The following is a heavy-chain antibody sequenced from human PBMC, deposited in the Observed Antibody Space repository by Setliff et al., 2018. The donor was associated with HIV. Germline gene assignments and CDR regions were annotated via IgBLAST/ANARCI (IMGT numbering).Heavy chain of an antibody. CDR2: INTDGSST. Sequence: PGGSLRLSCEISGFTFSNYGMHWVRQAPGKGLVWVSRINTDGSSTSYADSVKGRFTISRDNAKNTLYLQMNSLRAEDTAVYYCARGVRGVVNGMDVWGQGTTVTVSS. D-gene: IGHD3-10*01. V-gene: IGHV3-74*01. J-gene: IGHJ6*02. CDR3: ARGVRGVVNGMDV. CDR1: GFTFSNYG.